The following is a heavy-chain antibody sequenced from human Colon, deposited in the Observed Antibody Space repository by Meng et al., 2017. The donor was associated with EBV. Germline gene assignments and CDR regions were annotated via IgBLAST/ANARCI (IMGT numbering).Heavy chain of an antibody. Sequence: QVLRQESGPGLLKPSGTLSLTCAVSGTSITSSNWWSWVRQPPGKGLEWIGEIYYGGSTNYNPSLKSRVTISLDESKNQFSLRLASMTAADTAVYYCASLYGDFAFWGQGTLVTVSS. V-gene: IGHV4-4*02. D-gene: IGHD4-17*01. CDR3: ASLYGDFAF. J-gene: IGHJ4*02. CDR1: GTSITSSNW. CDR2: IYYGGST.